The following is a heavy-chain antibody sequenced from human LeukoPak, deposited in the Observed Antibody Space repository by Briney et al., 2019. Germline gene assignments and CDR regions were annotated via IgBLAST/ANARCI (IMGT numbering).Heavy chain of an antibody. J-gene: IGHJ4*02. CDR3: ARGSYDSSGYYYYFDY. Sequence: PGGSLRLSCAASGFTFSSYDMHWVRHATGKGLEWVSAIGTAGDTYYPGSVKGRFTISRENAKNSLYLQMNSLRAGDTAVYYCARGSYDSSGYYYYFDYWGQGTLVTVSS. CDR1: GFTFSSYD. D-gene: IGHD3-22*01. CDR2: IGTAGDT. V-gene: IGHV3-13*01.